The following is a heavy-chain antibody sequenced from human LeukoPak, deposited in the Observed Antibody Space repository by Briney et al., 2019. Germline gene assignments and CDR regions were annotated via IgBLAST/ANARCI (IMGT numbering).Heavy chain of an antibody. CDR1: GYTFTSYG. J-gene: IGHJ6*02. CDR2: ISAYNGNT. Sequence: ASVKVSCKASGYTFTSYGISWVRQAPGQGLERMGWISAYNGNTNYAQKLQGRVTMTADTSTSTAYMELRSLRSDDTAVYYCARDMDSSGWYGMDVWGQGTTVTVSS. CDR3: ARDMDSSGWYGMDV. V-gene: IGHV1-18*01. D-gene: IGHD6-19*01.